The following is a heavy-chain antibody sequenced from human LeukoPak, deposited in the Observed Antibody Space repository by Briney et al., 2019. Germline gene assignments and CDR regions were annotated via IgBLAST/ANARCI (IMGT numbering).Heavy chain of an antibody. CDR3: AKTRYSYGYNYFDY. V-gene: IGHV3-23*01. Sequence: GGSLRLSCAASGFTFSSHWMHWVRQAPGKGLEWVSAISGSGGSTYYADSVKGRFTISRDNSKNTLYLQMNSLRAEDTAVYYCAKTRYSYGYNYFDYWGQGTLVTVSS. D-gene: IGHD5-18*01. CDR2: ISGSGGST. J-gene: IGHJ4*02. CDR1: GFTFSSHW.